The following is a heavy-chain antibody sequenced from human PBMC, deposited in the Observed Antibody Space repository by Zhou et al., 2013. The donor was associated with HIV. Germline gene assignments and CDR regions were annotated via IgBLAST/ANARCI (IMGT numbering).Heavy chain of an antibody. CDR2: IIPSSGTV. V-gene: IGHV1-69*12. CDR3: ADSRGWWAFYL. Sequence: QVHLVQSGAEVKKAGSSVRVSCKTAGGTFNSNGVSWVRHAPGQGLEWMGGIIPSSGTVNFAQKFQDRVILTADASTSTVYMDLSSLRSEDTALYYCADSRGWWAFYLWGQGTMVTVSS. J-gene: IGHJ3*01. CDR1: GGTFNSNG. D-gene: IGHD6-19*01.